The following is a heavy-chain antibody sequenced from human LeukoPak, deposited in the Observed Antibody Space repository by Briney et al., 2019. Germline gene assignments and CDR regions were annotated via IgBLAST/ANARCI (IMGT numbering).Heavy chain of an antibody. Sequence: PGGSLRLSCAASGFTFSRYWMSWVRQAPGKGLEWVSAISGSGGSTYYADSVKGRFTISRDNSKNTLYLQMNSLRAEDTAVYYCAKGADSGYDGYYYYYMDVWGKGTTVTVSS. CDR1: GFTFSRYW. CDR3: AKGADSGYDGYYYYYMDV. D-gene: IGHD5-12*01. V-gene: IGHV3-23*01. CDR2: ISGSGGST. J-gene: IGHJ6*03.